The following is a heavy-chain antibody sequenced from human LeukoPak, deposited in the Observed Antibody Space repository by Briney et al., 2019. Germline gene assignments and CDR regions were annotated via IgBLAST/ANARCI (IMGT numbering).Heavy chain of an antibody. V-gene: IGHV3-11*01. CDR1: GFTFSDYY. Sequence: GGSLRLSCAASGFTFSDYYMSWIRQAPGKGLEWVSYISSSGSTIYYADSVKGRFTISRDNAKNSLYLQMNSLRAEDTALYYCAKDVSSGWFDASFDYWGQGTLVTVSS. D-gene: IGHD6-19*01. CDR3: AKDVSSGWFDASFDY. CDR2: ISSSGSTI. J-gene: IGHJ4*02.